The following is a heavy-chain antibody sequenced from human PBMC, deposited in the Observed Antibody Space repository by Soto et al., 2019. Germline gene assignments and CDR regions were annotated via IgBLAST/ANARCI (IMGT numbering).Heavy chain of an antibody. CDR2: VNPNTGVT. Sequence: ASVKVSSKASGYTFTAFYMNWVRQAPGQGLEWMGWVNPNTGVTKYAQKFQGRVTMTRDTSINTAYMELSGLTSDDTAVYYCTTLRLDPWGQGTLVTVSS. D-gene: IGHD3-9*01. V-gene: IGHV1-2*02. J-gene: IGHJ5*02. CDR3: TTLRLDP. CDR1: GYTFTAFY.